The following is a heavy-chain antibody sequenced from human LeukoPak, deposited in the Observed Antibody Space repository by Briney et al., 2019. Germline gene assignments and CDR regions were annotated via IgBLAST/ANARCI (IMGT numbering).Heavy chain of an antibody. V-gene: IGHV4-38-2*02. CDR3: ARDPYGGYDY. Sequence: SETLSLTCAVSGYSISSGYYWGWIRRPPGKGLEWIGSIYHSGSTYYNPSLKSRVTISVDTSKNQFSLKLSSVTAADTAVYYCARDPYGGYDYWGQGTLVTVSS. J-gene: IGHJ4*02. CDR1: GYSISSGYY. CDR2: IYHSGST. D-gene: IGHD4-23*01.